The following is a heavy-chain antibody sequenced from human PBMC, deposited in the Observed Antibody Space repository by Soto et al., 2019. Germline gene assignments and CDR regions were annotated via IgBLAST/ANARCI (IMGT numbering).Heavy chain of an antibody. V-gene: IGHV4-34*01. Sequence: QVQLQQWGAGLLKPSETLSLTCGVYGGSFSGYSWCWLRQPPGPGLVWIGESYHSGSTNYNPSLQSRVTISVDTSKNQFSLKLSAVTAAYTAVYYCARVVPPPNRNWGMWSGAFDIWGQGTMVTVSS. D-gene: IGHD7-27*01. CDR1: GGSFSGYS. CDR2: SYHSGST. J-gene: IGHJ3*02. CDR3: ARVVPPPNRNWGMWSGAFDI.